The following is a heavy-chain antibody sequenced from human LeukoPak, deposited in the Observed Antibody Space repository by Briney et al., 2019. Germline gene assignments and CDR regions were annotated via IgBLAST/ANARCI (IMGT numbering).Heavy chain of an antibody. CDR3: ARVVFGAQYYYGSKAVGHWFDP. J-gene: IGHJ5*02. CDR2: IYYSGST. Sequence: SETLSLTCTVSGGSISSYYWSWIRQPPGKGLEWIGYIYYSGSTNYNPSLKSRVTISVDTSKNQFSLKLSSVTAADTAVYYCARVVFGAQYYYGSKAVGHWFDPWGQGTLVTVSS. V-gene: IGHV4-59*01. D-gene: IGHD3-10*01. CDR1: GGSISSYY.